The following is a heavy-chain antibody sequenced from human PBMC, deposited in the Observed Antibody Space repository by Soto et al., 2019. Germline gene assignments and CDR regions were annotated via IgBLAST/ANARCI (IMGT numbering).Heavy chain of an antibody. CDR1: GFTFSSYS. CDR3: ARDNGDYERAFDI. J-gene: IGHJ3*02. Sequence: EVQLVESRGGLVQPGGSLRLSCAASGFTFSSYSMNWVRQAPGKGLEWVSYISSSSSTIYYADSVKGRFTISRDNAKNSLYLQMNSLRAEDTAVYYCARDNGDYERAFDIWGQGTMVTVSS. V-gene: IGHV3-48*01. D-gene: IGHD4-17*01. CDR2: ISSSSSTI.